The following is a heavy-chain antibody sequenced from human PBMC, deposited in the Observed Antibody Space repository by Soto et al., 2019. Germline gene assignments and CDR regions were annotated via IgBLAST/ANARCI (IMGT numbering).Heavy chain of an antibody. J-gene: IGHJ3*02. Sequence: SETLSLTCTVSGGSISSYYWSWIRQPPGKGLEWIGYIYYSGSTNYNPSLKSRVTISVDTSKNQFSLKLSSVTAADTAVYYGARESRRGDVYNSAFDIWGQGTMVTVSS. D-gene: IGHD3-10*01. CDR2: IYYSGST. CDR1: GGSISSYY. V-gene: IGHV4-59*01. CDR3: ARESRRGDVYNSAFDI.